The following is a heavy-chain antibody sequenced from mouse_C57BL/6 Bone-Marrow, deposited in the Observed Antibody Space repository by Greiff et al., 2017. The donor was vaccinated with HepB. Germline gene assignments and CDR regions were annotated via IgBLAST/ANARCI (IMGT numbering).Heavy chain of an antibody. Sequence: VQLQQPGAELVKPGASVKMSCKASGYTFTSYWITWVKQRPGQGLEWIGDIYPGSGSTNYNEKFKSKATPTVDTSSSTAYMQLSSLTSEDSAVYYCASLYYYGSSPWFAYWGQGTLVTVSA. CDR3: ASLYYYGSSPWFAY. CDR1: GYTFTSYW. J-gene: IGHJ3*01. D-gene: IGHD1-1*01. V-gene: IGHV1-55*01. CDR2: IYPGSGST.